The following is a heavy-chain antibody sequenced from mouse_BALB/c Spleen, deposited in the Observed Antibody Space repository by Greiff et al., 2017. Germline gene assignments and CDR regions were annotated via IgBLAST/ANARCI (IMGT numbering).Heavy chain of an antibody. D-gene: IGHD2-10*01. J-gene: IGHJ3*01. CDR3: TTYYAY. V-gene: IGHV1S81*02. CDR2: INPSNGGT. CDR1: GYTFTSYY. Sequence: QVQLKESGAELVKPGASVKLSCKASGYTFTSYYMYWVKQRPGQGLEWIGEINPSNGGTNFNEKFKSKATLTVDKSSSTAYMQLSSLTSEDSAVYYCTTYYAYWGQGTLVTVSA.